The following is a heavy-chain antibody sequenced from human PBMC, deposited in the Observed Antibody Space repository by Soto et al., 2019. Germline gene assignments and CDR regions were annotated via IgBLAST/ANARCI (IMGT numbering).Heavy chain of an antibody. CDR3: ARGVYSSSWYDGMDV. Sequence: VASETLSCAPSGLTFSSSSMNWDHQAPGKGLEWVSSISSSSSYIYYADSVKGRFTISRDNAKNSLYLQMNSLRAEDTAVYYCARGVYSSSWYDGMDVWGQGTTVTVSS. D-gene: IGHD6-13*01. CDR1: GLTFSSSS. CDR2: ISSSSSYI. J-gene: IGHJ6*02. V-gene: IGHV3-21*01.